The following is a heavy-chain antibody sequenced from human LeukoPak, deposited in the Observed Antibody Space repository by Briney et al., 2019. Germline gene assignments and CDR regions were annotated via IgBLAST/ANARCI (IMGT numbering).Heavy chain of an antibody. J-gene: IGHJ4*02. Sequence: SETLSLTCTVSGGSISSSSYYWGWIRQPPGKGLEWIGSIYYSGSTYYNPSLKSRVTISVDTSKNQFSLKLSSVTAADTAVYYRARGSPRRYIVATIGFDYWGQGTLVTVSS. V-gene: IGHV4-39*01. CDR2: IYYSGST. CDR1: GGSISSSSYY. CDR3: ARGSPRRYIVATIGFDY. D-gene: IGHD5-12*01.